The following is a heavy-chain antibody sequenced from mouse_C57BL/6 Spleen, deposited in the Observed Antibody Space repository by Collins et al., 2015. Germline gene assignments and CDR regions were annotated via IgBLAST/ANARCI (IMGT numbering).Heavy chain of an antibody. CDR2: IWSGGST. J-gene: IGHJ2*01. D-gene: IGHD1-1*01. V-gene: IGHV2-2*02. CDR3: ARITTVVATYYFDY. CDR1: GFSLTSYG. Sequence: QVQLKQSGPGLVQPSQSLSITCTVSGFSLTSYGVHWVRQSPGKGLEWLGVIWSGGSTYYNAAFISRLSISKDNSKSQVFFKMNSLQANDTAIYYCARITTVVATYYFDYWGQGTTLTVSS.